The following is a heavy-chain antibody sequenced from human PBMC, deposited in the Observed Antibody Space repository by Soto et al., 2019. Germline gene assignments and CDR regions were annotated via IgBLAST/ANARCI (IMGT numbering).Heavy chain of an antibody. V-gene: IGHV4-30-4*01. CDR3: VRTAREGAVAPHWFDR. Sequence: TSETLSLTCTVSGASIMRTDYYWIWIRQAPGKGLEWIGYVYYTGSTYYNPSLMSRLTISVDTSKNQFSLKLTSVTAAETAVYYCVRTAREGAVAPHWFDRWGQGTQVTVSS. D-gene: IGHD2-21*02. CDR1: GASIMRTDYY. CDR2: VYYTGST. J-gene: IGHJ5*02.